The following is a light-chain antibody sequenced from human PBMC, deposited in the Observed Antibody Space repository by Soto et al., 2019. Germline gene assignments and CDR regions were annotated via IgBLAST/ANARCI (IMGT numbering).Light chain of an antibody. CDR2: GAS. CDR1: QGITNY. Sequence: DIQMTQSPSSLSASVGDRVTITCQASQGITNYLAWFQQKPGEAPKRLIYGASSLQDGVPSRFSGSVSGTEFTLTISSLQPEDFATYYCLQYSNYPLTFGQGTKVAIK. CDR3: LQYSNYPLT. V-gene: IGKV1-17*01. J-gene: IGKJ1*01.